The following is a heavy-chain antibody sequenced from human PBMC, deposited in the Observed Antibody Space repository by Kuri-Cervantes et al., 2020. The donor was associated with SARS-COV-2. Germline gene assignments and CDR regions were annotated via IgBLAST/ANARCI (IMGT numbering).Heavy chain of an antibody. Sequence: GESLKISCAASGFTFSGHWIHWVRQAPGKGLVWVSRINPDGSYTNNADSVKGRFTLSRDNAKNSLYLQMNSLRAEDTAVYYCARDSSSWYGGVVDYWGQGTLVTVSS. J-gene: IGHJ4*02. CDR3: ARDSSSWYGGVVDY. V-gene: IGHV3-74*01. CDR2: INPDGSYT. CDR1: GFTFSGHW. D-gene: IGHD6-13*01.